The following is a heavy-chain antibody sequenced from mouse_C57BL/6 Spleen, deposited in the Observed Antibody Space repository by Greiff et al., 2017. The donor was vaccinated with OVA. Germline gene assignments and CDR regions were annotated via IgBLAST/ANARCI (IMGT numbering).Heavy chain of an antibody. D-gene: IGHD2-3*01. CDR2: IDPSDSYT. CDR1: GYTFTSYW. J-gene: IGHJ2*01. CDR3: AREDGYYY. V-gene: IGHV1-50*01. Sequence: QVQLQQPGAELVKPGASVKLSCKASGYTFTSYWMQWVKQRPGQGLAWIGEIDPSDSYTNYNQKFKGKATLTVDTSSSTAYMQLSSLTSEDSAVYYCAREDGYYYWGQGTTLTVSS.